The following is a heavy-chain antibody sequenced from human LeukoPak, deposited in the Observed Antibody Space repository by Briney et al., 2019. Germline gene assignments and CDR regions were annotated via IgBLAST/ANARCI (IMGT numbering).Heavy chain of an antibody. Sequence: SETPSLTCAVYGGSFSGYYWSWIRQPPGKGLEWIGEINHSGSTNYNPSLKSRVTISVDTSKNQFSLKLSSVTAADTAVYYCARGLGYCSSTSCYGRRFDPWGQGTLVTVSS. CDR1: GGSFSGYY. CDR3: ARGLGYCSSTSCYGRRFDP. CDR2: INHSGST. D-gene: IGHD2-2*01. V-gene: IGHV4-34*01. J-gene: IGHJ5*02.